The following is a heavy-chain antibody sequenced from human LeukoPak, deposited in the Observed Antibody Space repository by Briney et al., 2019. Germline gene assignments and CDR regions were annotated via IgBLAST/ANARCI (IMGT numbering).Heavy chain of an antibody. Sequence: SQTLSLTCTVSGGSISSGSYYWGWIRQPPGKGLEWIGSIYYSGSTYYNPSLKSRVTTSVDTSKNQFSLKLSSVTAADTAVYYCARHYVPAAMFYYYGMDVWGQGTTVTVSS. CDR2: IYYSGST. V-gene: IGHV4-39*01. CDR1: GGSISSGSYY. D-gene: IGHD2-2*01. CDR3: ARHYVPAAMFYYYGMDV. J-gene: IGHJ6*02.